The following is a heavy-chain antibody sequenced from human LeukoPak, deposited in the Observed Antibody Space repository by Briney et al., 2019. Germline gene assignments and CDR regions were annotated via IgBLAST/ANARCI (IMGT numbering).Heavy chain of an antibody. Sequence: GGSLRLSCAASGFTFSDYAMRWVRQAPGKGLEWVSGISWNSGSICYADSVKGRFTISRDNAKNSLYLQMNSLRAEDTALYYCAKGYYYDSSGPPFDYWGQGNLVTVSS. CDR3: AKGYYYDSSGPPFDY. J-gene: IGHJ4*02. CDR1: GFTFSDYA. CDR2: ISWNSGSI. D-gene: IGHD3-22*01. V-gene: IGHV3-9*01.